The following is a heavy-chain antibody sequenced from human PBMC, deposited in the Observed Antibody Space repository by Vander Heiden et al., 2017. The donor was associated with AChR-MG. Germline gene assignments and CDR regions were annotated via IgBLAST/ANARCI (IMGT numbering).Heavy chain of an antibody. CDR1: GFTFSSYA. CDR2: ISYDGSNK. Sequence: QAQLVESGGGVVQPGRSLRLPCAASGFTFSSYAMHGVRQAPGKGLEWVAVISYDGSNKYYADSVKGRFTISRDNSKNTLYLQMNSLRAEDTAVYYCARDGVLVVYAIRPSYYYMDVWGKGTTVTVSS. CDR3: ARDGVLVVYAIRPSYYYMDV. J-gene: IGHJ6*03. V-gene: IGHV3-30-3*01. D-gene: IGHD2-8*02.